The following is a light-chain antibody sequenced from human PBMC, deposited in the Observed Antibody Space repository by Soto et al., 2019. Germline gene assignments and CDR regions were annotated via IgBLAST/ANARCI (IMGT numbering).Light chain of an antibody. V-gene: IGKV3-15*01. CDR1: ENVNSN. Sequence: ILLTQSPXTTPAATVDRSILSCRDSENVNSNVAWCYQQKPGKXPXXXIFGAYNTASGITGRFSGSGSGTELTLTSSRLQPEACAVYYCEQYDDSHSFGEGTQVDI. CDR2: GAY. CDR3: EQYDDSHS. J-gene: IGKJ1*01.